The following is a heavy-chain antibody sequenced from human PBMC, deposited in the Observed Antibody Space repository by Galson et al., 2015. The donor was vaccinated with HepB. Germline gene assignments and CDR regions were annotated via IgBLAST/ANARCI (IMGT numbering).Heavy chain of an antibody. V-gene: IGHV3-33*01. J-gene: IGHJ6*02. D-gene: IGHD2-2*01. CDR1: GFTFSSYG. CDR3: ARDSSSWRYYYGMDV. Sequence: SLRLSCAASGFTFSSYGMYWVRQAPGKGLEWVAVIWYDGSTKYYADSVKGRFTISRDNSKNTLYLQMNSLRAEDTAVYYCARDSSSWRYYYGMDVWGQGTTVTVSS. CDR2: IWYDGSTK.